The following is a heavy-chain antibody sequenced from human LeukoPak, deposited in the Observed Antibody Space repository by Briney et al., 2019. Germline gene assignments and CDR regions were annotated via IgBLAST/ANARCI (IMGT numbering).Heavy chain of an antibody. J-gene: IGHJ5*01. Sequence: SETLSLTCTVSGYSISSGYYWGWIRQPPGKGLEWIGSIYHSGSTYYNPSLKSRVTISVDTSKNQFSLKLSSVTAADTAVYYCAHAMVRGAVGGWFDSWGQGTLVSVSS. D-gene: IGHD3-10*01. CDR3: AHAMVRGAVGGWFDS. CDR1: GYSISSGYY. CDR2: IYHSGST. V-gene: IGHV4-38-2*02.